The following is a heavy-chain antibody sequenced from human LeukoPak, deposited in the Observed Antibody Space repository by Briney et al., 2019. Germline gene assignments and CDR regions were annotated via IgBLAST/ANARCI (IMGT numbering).Heavy chain of an antibody. CDR1: GYRFTSYW. D-gene: IGHD1-14*01. J-gene: IGHJ5*02. CDR2: VFPGDSNI. CDR3: ARLPPLPASLALGCFDP. V-gene: IGHV5-51*01. Sequence: GESLKISCQGSGYRFTSYWIAWVRQMPGKGLEWMGIVFPGDSNIKYSPSFQGQVTISADKSISTAYLQWSSLKASDTAMYHCARLPPLPASLALGCFDPWGQGTLVTVSS.